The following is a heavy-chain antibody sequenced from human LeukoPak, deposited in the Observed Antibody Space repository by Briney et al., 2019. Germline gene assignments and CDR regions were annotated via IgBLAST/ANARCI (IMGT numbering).Heavy chain of an antibody. J-gene: IGHJ6*03. V-gene: IGHV4-59*08. CDR3: ARQVKEKYYFYYVDV. Sequence: TSETLSLTCTVSGDSLSSYYWSWIRQSPEKGLEWIGFIYSSEHTNYNPSLRGRVTISVDTSKNQFSLKLNSVTAADTAVYYCARQVKEKYYFYYVDVWGKGTTVTVSS. CDR1: GDSLSSYY. D-gene: IGHD3-22*01. CDR2: IYSSEHT.